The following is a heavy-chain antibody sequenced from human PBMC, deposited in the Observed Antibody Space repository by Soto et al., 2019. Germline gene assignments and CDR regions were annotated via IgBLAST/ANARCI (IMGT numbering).Heavy chain of an antibody. J-gene: IGHJ6*02. CDR2: ISYDGTKK. CDR3: AKVGSIAVYHYHYAWDV. CDR1: GFTFSSYG. V-gene: IGHV3-30*18. Sequence: QVQLMESGGGVVQPGKSLRLSCVGSGFTFSSYGMHWVRQAPGKGLEWVAGISYDGTKKYYGDSVKGRFSISRDNSRQTVYLQMDSLRAEDTAVYYCAKVGSIAVYHYHYAWDVWGQGTTVTVSS. D-gene: IGHD6-6*01.